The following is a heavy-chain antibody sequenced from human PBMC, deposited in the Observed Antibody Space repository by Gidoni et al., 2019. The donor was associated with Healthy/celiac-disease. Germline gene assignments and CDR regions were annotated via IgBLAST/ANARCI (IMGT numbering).Heavy chain of an antibody. CDR3: ARDGIVGTTVTTSSNWFDP. Sequence: QVQLVQSGADVKKHGASVKVSCEASGYTFTSYAMHWVRQAPGQRLEWMGWINAGNGNTKYSQKFQGRVTITRDTAASTAYMELSSLRSEDTAVYYCARDGIVGTTVTTSSNWFDPWGQGTLVTVSS. V-gene: IGHV1-3*01. CDR1: GYTFTSYA. CDR2: INAGNGNT. D-gene: IGHD4-4*01. J-gene: IGHJ5*02.